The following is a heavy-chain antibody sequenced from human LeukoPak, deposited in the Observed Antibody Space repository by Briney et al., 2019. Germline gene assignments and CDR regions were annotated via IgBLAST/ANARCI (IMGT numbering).Heavy chain of an antibody. D-gene: IGHD3-22*01. Sequence: GGSLRLSCAASGFALSSYAMSWVRRSPGKGLEWVSSISSSSSYIYYVDSVKGRFTISRDNAKNTLYLQMNSLRAEDTAVYYCAKDPLGYYYDSSGYTWGFAFDIWGQGTMVTVSS. J-gene: IGHJ3*02. CDR2: ISSSSSYI. CDR3: AKDPLGYYYDSSGYTWGFAFDI. V-gene: IGHV3-21*01. CDR1: GFALSSYA.